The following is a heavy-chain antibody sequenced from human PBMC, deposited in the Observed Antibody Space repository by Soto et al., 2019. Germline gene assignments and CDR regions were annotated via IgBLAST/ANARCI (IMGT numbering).Heavy chain of an antibody. CDR2: INPSGGST. V-gene: IGHV1-46*01. CDR3: ARGGMVRGPGYAFDI. Sequence: ASVKVSCTASGYTFTSYYMHWVRQAPGQGLEWMGIINPSGGSTSYAQKFQGRVTMTRDTSTSTVYMELSSLRSEDTAVYYCARGGMVRGPGYAFDIWGQGTMVTVSS. D-gene: IGHD3-10*01. J-gene: IGHJ3*02. CDR1: GYTFTSYY.